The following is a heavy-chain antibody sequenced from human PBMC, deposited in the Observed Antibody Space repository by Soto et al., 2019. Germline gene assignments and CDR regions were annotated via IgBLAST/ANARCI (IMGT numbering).Heavy chain of an antibody. D-gene: IGHD2-21*02. Sequence: SVKVSCKASGGTFSSYAISWVRQAPGQGLEWMGGIIPIFGTANYAQKFQGRVTITADESTSTAYMELSSLRSDDTAVYYCARRVVTAIFGVEGDAFDIWGQGTMVTVSS. V-gene: IGHV1-69*13. CDR1: GGTFSSYA. CDR3: ARRVVTAIFGVEGDAFDI. J-gene: IGHJ3*02. CDR2: IIPIFGTA.